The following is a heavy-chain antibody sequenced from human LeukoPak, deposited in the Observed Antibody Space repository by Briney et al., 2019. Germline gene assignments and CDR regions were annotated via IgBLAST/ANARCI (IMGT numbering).Heavy chain of an antibody. D-gene: IGHD6-13*01. CDR1: GLAFSSHW. Sequence: GGSLRLSCAASGLAFSSHWMHWVRQAPGKGMVWVSRITNDGSSTTYADFVKGRFTISRDNAKNMLYLQVNSLRAEDTAVYYCARCGVGVAAAAANCWGQGTLLTVSS. J-gene: IGHJ4*02. CDR3: ARCGVGVAAAAANC. V-gene: IGHV3-74*01. CDR2: ITNDGSST.